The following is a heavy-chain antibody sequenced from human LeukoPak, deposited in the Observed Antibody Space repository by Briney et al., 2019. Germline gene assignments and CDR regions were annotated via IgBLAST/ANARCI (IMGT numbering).Heavy chain of an antibody. CDR1: GYTFSDYH. CDR2: IIPSGGGT. Sequence: ASVKVSCKASGYTFSDYHIHWVRQAPGQGLEWMGRIIPSGGGTTYAQKFQGRVTMTRDMSTNIVYMELSSLRSEDTALYYCARDCYGSDYWGQGTLVTVSS. J-gene: IGHJ4*02. D-gene: IGHD3-16*01. CDR3: ARDCYGSDY. V-gene: IGHV1-46*01.